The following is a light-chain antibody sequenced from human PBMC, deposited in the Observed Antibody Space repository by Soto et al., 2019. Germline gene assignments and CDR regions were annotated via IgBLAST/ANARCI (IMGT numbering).Light chain of an antibody. J-gene: IGLJ1*01. CDR3: SAYTVSRTYV. CDR2: NVY. CDR1: SSDVGAYNF. V-gene: IGLV2-14*03. Sequence: QSVLTQPASVSGSPGQSITISCTGTSSDVGAYNFVSWHQQHPGKAPKLMIYNVYDRPSVISYRFSGSKSGNTASLTISGLQGGDEADYYCSAYTVSRTYVFGTGTKVTVL.